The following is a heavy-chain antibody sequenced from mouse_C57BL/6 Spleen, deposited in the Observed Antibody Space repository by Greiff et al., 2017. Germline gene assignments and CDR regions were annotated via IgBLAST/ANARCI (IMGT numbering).Heavy chain of an antibody. CDR3: ATLYYDYDGDSDY. CDR2: IDPANGNT. Sequence: VQLQQSVAELVRPGASVKLSCTASGFNIKNTYMHWVKQRPEQGLEWIGRIDPANGNTKYAPKFQGKATITADTSSNTAYRQLSSLTSEDTAIYYCATLYYDYDGDSDYWGKGTTRTVSS. J-gene: IGHJ2*01. D-gene: IGHD2-4*01. V-gene: IGHV14-3*01. CDR1: GFNIKNTY.